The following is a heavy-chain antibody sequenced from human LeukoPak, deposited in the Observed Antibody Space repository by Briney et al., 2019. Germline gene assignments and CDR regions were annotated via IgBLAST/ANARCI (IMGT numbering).Heavy chain of an antibody. CDR1: GFTFSSYA. Sequence: GRSLRLSCAASGFTFSSYAMHWVRQAPGKGLEWVAVISYDGSNKYYADSVKGRFTISRDNSKNTLYLQMNSLRAEDTAVYYRAKAVWDSSGYDYWGQGTLVTVSS. CDR3: AKAVWDSSGYDY. CDR2: ISYDGSNK. J-gene: IGHJ4*02. V-gene: IGHV3-30-3*01. D-gene: IGHD6-19*01.